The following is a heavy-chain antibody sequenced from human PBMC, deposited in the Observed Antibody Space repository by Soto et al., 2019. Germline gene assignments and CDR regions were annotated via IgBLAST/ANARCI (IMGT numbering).Heavy chain of an antibody. V-gene: IGHV3-30*18. Sequence: QVQLVESGGGVVQPGRSLRLSCAASGFTFSSYGMHWVRQAPGKGLEWVAVISYDGSNKYYADSVKGRFTISRDNSKNTLYLQMNSLRAEDTAVYYCAKDLYYYGSGSYYYYYGMDVWGQGTTVTVSS. J-gene: IGHJ6*02. CDR1: GFTFSSYG. CDR2: ISYDGSNK. D-gene: IGHD3-10*01. CDR3: AKDLYYYGSGSYYYYYGMDV.